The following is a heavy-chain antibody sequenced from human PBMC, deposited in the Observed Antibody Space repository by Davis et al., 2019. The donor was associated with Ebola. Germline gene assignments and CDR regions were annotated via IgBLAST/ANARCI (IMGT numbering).Heavy chain of an antibody. CDR1: GFTFSDYY. V-gene: IGHV3-7*01. Sequence: GESLKISCAASGFTFSDYYMNWVRQAPGKGLEWVANIKKDGEDQFYADSVKGRFTISRDNSRNTLYLQMNSLTSEDSAEYYCAKEEGTKGHWLPHFDYWGQGTPVTVSS. J-gene: IGHJ4*02. CDR3: AKEEGTKGHWLPHFDY. CDR2: IKKDGEDQ. D-gene: IGHD6-19*01.